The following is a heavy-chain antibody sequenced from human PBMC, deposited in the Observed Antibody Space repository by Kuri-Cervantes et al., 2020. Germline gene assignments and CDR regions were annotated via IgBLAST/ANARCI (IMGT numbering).Heavy chain of an antibody. J-gene: IGHJ5*02. D-gene: IGHD6-13*01. V-gene: IGHV4-34*01. CDR1: GGSFSGYY. CDR3: ARGGPREAGGRGGAPFDP. Sequence: SETLSLTCAVYGGSFSGYYWSWIRQPPGKGLEWIGEINHSGSTKYNPSLKSRVTISVDTSKNQLSLKLSSVTAADTAVYYCARGGPREAGGRGGAPFDPWGQGTLVTVSS. CDR2: INHSGST.